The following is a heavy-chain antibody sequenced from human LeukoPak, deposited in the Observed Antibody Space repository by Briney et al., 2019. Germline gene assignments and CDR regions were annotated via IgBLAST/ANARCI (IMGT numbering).Heavy chain of an antibody. CDR1: GGSISSYY. V-gene: IGHV4-4*07. Sequence: SETLSLTCTVSGGSISSYYWSWLRQPAGKGLEGIGRIYTSGSTNYNPSLKSRVTMSVDTSKNQFSLKLSSVTAADTAVYYCARDLADFWSGYLSSAFDIWGQGTMVSVSS. CDR3: ARDLADFWSGYLSSAFDI. CDR2: IYTSGST. J-gene: IGHJ3*02. D-gene: IGHD3-3*01.